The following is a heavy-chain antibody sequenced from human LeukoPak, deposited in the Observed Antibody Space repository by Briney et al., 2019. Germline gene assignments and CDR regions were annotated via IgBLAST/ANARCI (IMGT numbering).Heavy chain of an antibody. CDR3: ARLKAVAGTAYYFDY. V-gene: IGHV3-21*01. Sequence: GGSLRLSCAASGFTFSSYSMNWVRQAPGKGLEWVSSISSSSSYIYYADSVKGRFTISRDNAKNTLYLQMNSLRVDDTAVYYCARLKAVAGTAYYFDYWGQGTLVTVSS. CDR2: ISSSSSYI. J-gene: IGHJ4*02. D-gene: IGHD6-19*01. CDR1: GFTFSSYS.